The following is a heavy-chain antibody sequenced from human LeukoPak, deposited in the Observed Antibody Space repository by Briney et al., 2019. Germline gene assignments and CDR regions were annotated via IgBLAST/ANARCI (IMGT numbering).Heavy chain of an antibody. CDR2: ISSDGSNK. CDR3: ARDSRTAAGTFDY. V-gene: IGHV3-30*04. J-gene: IGHJ4*02. CDR1: GFTFSTHA. Sequence: GGSLRLSYAASGFTFSTHAMHWVRQAPGKGLGWVAVISSDGSNKFYPDSVKGRFTISRDNSKNTLDLQMNSLRGEDTAVYYCARDSRTAAGTFDYWGQGILVTVSS. D-gene: IGHD6-13*01.